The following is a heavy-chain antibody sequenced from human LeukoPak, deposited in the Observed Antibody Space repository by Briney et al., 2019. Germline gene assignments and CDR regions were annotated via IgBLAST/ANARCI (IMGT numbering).Heavy chain of an antibody. CDR1: GFTFSSHA. CDR2: ISGHGDTT. D-gene: IGHD2-2*02. Sequence: GGSLRLSCAASGFTFSSHAMIWVRQAPGKGLEWVSTISGHGDTTYDADSVKGRFTISRDNSKNTLYLQMNSLRAEDTAVYYCARQYCSSTSCYSPPGDGMDVWGQGTTVTVSS. J-gene: IGHJ6*02. CDR3: ARQYCSSTSCYSPPGDGMDV. V-gene: IGHV3-23*01.